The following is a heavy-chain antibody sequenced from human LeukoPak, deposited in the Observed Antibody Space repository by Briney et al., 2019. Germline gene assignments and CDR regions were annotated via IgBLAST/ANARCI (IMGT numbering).Heavy chain of an antibody. CDR1: GGTFSSYA. V-gene: IGHV1-69*01. Sequence: SVKVSCMASGGTFSSYAISWVRQAPGQGLEWMGGIIPIFGTANYAQKFQGRVTITADESTSTDYMELSSLRSEDTAVYYCARNSVGSIAVAGKARDVWGKGTTVTVSS. J-gene: IGHJ6*04. CDR3: ARNSVGSIAVAGKARDV. CDR2: IIPIFGTA. D-gene: IGHD6-19*01.